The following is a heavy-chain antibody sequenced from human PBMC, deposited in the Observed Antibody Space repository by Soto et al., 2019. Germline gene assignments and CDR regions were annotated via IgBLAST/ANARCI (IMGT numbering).Heavy chain of an antibody. Sequence: GASVKVSCKASGNTFTNFGVTWVRQAPGQGLEWMGWISAYTDDPNYAQKFQGRVTMTIDTSTSTACLDLRSLTSDDTAVYYCARDRSGGSGGYYLIWGQGTLVTISS. CDR3: ARDRSGGSGGYYLI. J-gene: IGHJ4*02. D-gene: IGHD3-22*01. V-gene: IGHV1-18*01. CDR2: ISAYTDDP. CDR1: GNTFTNFG.